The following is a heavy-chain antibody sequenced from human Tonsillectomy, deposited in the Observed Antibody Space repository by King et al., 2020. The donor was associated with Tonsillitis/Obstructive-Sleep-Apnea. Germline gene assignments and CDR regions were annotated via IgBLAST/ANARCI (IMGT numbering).Heavy chain of an antibody. J-gene: IGHJ3*02. V-gene: IGHV1-18*01. CDR2: ISIYIGDT. Sequence: QLVQSGAEVKKPGASVKVSCKTSGYKFDNYGISWVRQAPGQGLEWMGWISIYIGDTNYAQKLQGRVTMTADTSTNTAYMEMRTLRSDDTAVYYCARDRSIVVVPDASDIWGQGTMVTVSS. CDR3: ARDRSIVVVPDASDI. D-gene: IGHD2-21*01. CDR1: GYKFDNYG.